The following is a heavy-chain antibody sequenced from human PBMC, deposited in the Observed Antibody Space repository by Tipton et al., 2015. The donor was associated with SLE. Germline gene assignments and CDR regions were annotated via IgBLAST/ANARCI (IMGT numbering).Heavy chain of an antibody. J-gene: IGHJ4*02. Sequence: TLSLTCTVSDYSISSGYHWGWIRQPPGKGLEWIGGSYHSGSTYSSPSLKSRVTISVDTSKNQFSLKLSSVTAADTAVYYCAREGGQQLVSFDYWGQGTLVTVSS. V-gene: IGHV4-38-2*02. D-gene: IGHD6-13*01. CDR3: AREGGQQLVSFDY. CDR1: DYSISSGYH. CDR2: SYHSGST.